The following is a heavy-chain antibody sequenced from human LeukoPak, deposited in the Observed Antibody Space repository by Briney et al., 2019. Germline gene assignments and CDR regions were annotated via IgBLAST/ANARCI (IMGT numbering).Heavy chain of an antibody. Sequence: PGGSLRLXCAASGFTFSSYSMNWVRQAPGKGLEWVSSISSSSSYIYYADSVKGRFTISRDNAKNSLYLQMNSLRAEDTAVYYCARDDSSGYSTLDYWGQGTLVTVSS. CDR2: ISSSSSYI. CDR1: GFTFSSYS. J-gene: IGHJ4*02. D-gene: IGHD3-22*01. CDR3: ARDDSSGYSTLDY. V-gene: IGHV3-21*01.